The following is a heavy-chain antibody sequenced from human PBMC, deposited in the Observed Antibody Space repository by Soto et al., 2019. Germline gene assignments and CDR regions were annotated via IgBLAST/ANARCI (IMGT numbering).Heavy chain of an antibody. CDR2: ISSNGGST. V-gene: IGHV3-64*01. Sequence: GGSLRLSCAASGFTFSSYAMHWVRQAPGKGLEYVSAISSNGGSTYYANSVKGRFTISRDNSKNTLYLQMGSLRAEDMAVYYCARVLGPDYYDSSGSYDYWGQGTLVTVSS. CDR3: ARVLGPDYYDSSGSYDY. CDR1: GFTFSSYA. J-gene: IGHJ4*02. D-gene: IGHD3-22*01.